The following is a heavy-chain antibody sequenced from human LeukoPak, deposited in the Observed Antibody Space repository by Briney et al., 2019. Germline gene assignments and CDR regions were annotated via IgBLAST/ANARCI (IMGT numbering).Heavy chain of an antibody. CDR3: ARGRNWFDP. J-gene: IGHJ5*02. CDR2: INSDGSST. Sequence: GGSLRLSCAASGFTFSNYWMRWVRHAPGKGLVWVSHINSDGSSTSYADSVKGRFTISRDNAKNTLYLQMNSLRAEDTAVFYCARGRNWFDPWGQGTLVTVSS. V-gene: IGHV3-74*01. CDR1: GFTFSNYW.